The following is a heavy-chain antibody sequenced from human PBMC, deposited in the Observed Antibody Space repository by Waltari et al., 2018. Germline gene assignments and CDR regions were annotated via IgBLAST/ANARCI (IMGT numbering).Heavy chain of an antibody. Sequence: EVQLVESGGGLVQPGGSLRLSCAASGFTFSSYWMSWVRQAPGKGLEWVANIKQDGSEKYYVDSVKGRFTISRDNAKNSLYLQMNSLKAEDTAVYYCARDAASSNYYYGMDVWGQGTTVTVSS. CDR2: IKQDGSEK. J-gene: IGHJ6*02. CDR1: GFTFSSYW. V-gene: IGHV3-7*03. CDR3: ARDAASSNYYYGMDV.